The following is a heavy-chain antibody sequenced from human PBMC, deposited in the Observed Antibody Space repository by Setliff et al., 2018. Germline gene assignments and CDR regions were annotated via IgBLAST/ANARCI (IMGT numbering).Heavy chain of an antibody. CDR1: GFTFSSYA. CDR2: ITGSGGTT. J-gene: IGHJ6*02. CDR3: TTDWAAAGTWYYYGMDV. D-gene: IGHD6-13*01. V-gene: IGHV3-15*01. Sequence: PGGSLRLSCAASGFTFSSYAMSWVRQAPGKGLEWVSLITGSGGTTDYAAPVKGRFTISRDDSKNTLYLQMNSLKTEDTAVYYCTTDWAAAGTWYYYGMDVWGQGTTVTVSS.